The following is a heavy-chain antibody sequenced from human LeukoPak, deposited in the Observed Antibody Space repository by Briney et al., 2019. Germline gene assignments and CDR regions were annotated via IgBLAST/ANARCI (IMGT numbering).Heavy chain of an antibody. CDR2: ISYDGSNK. J-gene: IGHJ4*02. Sequence: RSLRLSCAASGFTFSSYGMHWVRQAPGKGLEWVAVISYDGSNKYYADSVKGRFTISRDNSKNTLYLQMNSLRAEDTAVYYCAKDSSGWYLDYWGQGTLVTVSS. D-gene: IGHD6-19*01. CDR3: AKDSSGWYLDY. V-gene: IGHV3-30*18. CDR1: GFTFSSYG.